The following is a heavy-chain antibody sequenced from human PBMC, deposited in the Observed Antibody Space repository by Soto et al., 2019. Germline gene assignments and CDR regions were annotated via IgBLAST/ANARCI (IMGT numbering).Heavy chain of an antibody. CDR2: ISAYNGNT. CDR3: ARGHGSGSYYNDPYYYGMDV. D-gene: IGHD3-10*01. V-gene: IGHV1-18*01. Sequence: GASVKVSCKASGYTFTSYGISLVRQAPGQGLEWMGWISAYNGNTNYAQKLQGRVTMTTDTSTSTAYMELRSLRSDDTAVYYCARGHGSGSYYNDPYYYGMDVWGQGTTVTVSS. CDR1: GYTFTSYG. J-gene: IGHJ6*02.